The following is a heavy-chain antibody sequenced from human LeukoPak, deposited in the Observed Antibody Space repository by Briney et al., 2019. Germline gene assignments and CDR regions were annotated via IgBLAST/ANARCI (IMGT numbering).Heavy chain of an antibody. D-gene: IGHD1-26*01. CDR2: TYYRSKWNN. J-gene: IGHJ4*01. CDR1: GDAVSSNSAA. CDR3: ARGRGELIDY. Sequence: SQTLSLTCVISGDAVSSNSAAWNWIRLSPSRGLEWLGRTYYRSKWNNDYAISVKSRITINPDTSKNQFSLQVNSVTPEDSAVYDCARGRGELIDYWGHGTLVTVSP. V-gene: IGHV6-1*01.